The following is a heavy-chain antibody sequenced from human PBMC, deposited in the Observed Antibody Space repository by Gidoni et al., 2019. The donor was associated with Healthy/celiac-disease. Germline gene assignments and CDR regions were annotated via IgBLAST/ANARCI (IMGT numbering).Heavy chain of an antibody. CDR2: IRSSGSTR. Sequence: EVQLVESGGGLVQPGGSLRLSCAASGFTFSSYEMNWVRQAPGKGLEWVSYIRSSGSTRYYADSVKGRFTISRDNAKNSLYLQMNSLRAEDTAVYYCARASWAQGAFDIWGQGTMVTVSS. CDR3: ARASWAQGAFDI. J-gene: IGHJ3*02. CDR1: GFTFSSYE. V-gene: IGHV3-48*03.